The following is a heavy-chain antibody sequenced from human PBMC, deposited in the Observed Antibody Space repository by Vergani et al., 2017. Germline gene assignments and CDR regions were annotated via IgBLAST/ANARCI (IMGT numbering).Heavy chain of an antibody. V-gene: IGHV3-33*01. D-gene: IGHD3-10*01. J-gene: IGHJ4*02. CDR3: AREGPDYYGSGFVDY. CDR1: GFTFSSYG. CDR2: IWYDGSNK. Sequence: QVQLVESGGGVIQPGRSLRLSCAASGFTFSSYGMHWVRQAPGKGLEWVAVIWYDGSNKYYADSVKRRFTISRDNSKNTLYLQMNSLRAEDTAVYYCAREGPDYYGSGFVDYWGQGTLVTVSS.